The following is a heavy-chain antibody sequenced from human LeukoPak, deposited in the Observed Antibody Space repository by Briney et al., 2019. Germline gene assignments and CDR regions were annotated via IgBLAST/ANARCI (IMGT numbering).Heavy chain of an antibody. CDR3: AREGQSRGSSGWYYY. Sequence: SGGSLRLSCAASGFTFSNYAMEWVRQAPRKGLEWVSSITSDSRYIYYADSVKGRFTISRDNAKNSLYLQMNSLRAEDTAVYYCAREGQSRGSSGWYYYWGQGTLVTVSS. D-gene: IGHD6-19*01. J-gene: IGHJ4*02. V-gene: IGHV3-21*01. CDR2: ITSDSRYI. CDR1: GFTFSNYA.